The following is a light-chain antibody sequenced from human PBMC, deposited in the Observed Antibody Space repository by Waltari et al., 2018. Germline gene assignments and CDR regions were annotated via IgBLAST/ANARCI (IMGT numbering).Light chain of an antibody. CDR3: QQYNSWLWT. J-gene: IGKJ1*01. V-gene: IGKV3-15*01. CDR1: QSGSSN. Sequence: IVLTQSPPPLSVSPRKRATVSCSASQSGSSNLAWYQQKPGQAPRLLMYGPSTRATGTPVRFSGSGSGTEFTLTISSLQSEDFAVYYCQQYNSWLWTFGQGTKVEIK. CDR2: GPS.